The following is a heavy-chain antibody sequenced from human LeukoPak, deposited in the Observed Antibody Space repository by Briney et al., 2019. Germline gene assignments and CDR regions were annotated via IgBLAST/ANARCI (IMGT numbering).Heavy chain of an antibody. CDR2: ISLAGQT. CDR3: SRESGAFCPFGY. D-gene: IGHD1-26*01. J-gene: IGHJ4*02. Sequence: PSETLSLTCGVSGGSISGTNWWSWVSQPPGQGLEWLGEISLAGQTNYKPSLHGRVTMSLDKSSNQLSLNLTSVTAADTATYYCSRESGAFCPFGYWGQGTLVIVSS. V-gene: IGHV4/OR15-8*02. CDR1: GGSISGTNW.